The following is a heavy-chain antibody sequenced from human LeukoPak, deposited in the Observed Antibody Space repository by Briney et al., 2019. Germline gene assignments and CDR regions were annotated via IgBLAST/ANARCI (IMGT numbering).Heavy chain of an antibody. Sequence: SETLSLTCTVSGGSISTYYWSWIRQPAGQGLEWIGRVYTSGSTSYNPSLKSRVTMSVDTSKNQFSLKLSSVTAADTAVYFCARDYGDYDWFDPWGQGTLVTVSS. J-gene: IGHJ5*02. CDR3: ARDYGDYDWFDP. V-gene: IGHV4-4*07. CDR2: VYTSGST. D-gene: IGHD4-17*01. CDR1: GGSISTYY.